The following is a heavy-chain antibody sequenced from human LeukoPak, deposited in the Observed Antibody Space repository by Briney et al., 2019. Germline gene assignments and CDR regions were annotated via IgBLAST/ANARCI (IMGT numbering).Heavy chain of an antibody. CDR2: ISYDGSNK. V-gene: IGHV3-30*18. J-gene: IGHJ4*02. CDR1: GFTFSSYG. Sequence: GGSLRLSCAASGFTFSSYGMHWVRQAPGKGLEWVAVISYDGSNKYYADSVKGRFTISRDNSKNTLYLQMNSLRAEDTAVYCCAKDLGPVDCSTTSCYGSVFDYWGQGTLVAVSS. CDR3: AKDLGPVDCSTTSCYGSVFDY. D-gene: IGHD2-2*01.